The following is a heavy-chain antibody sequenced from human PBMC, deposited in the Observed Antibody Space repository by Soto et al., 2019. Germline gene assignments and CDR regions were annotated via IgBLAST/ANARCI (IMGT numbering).Heavy chain of an antibody. V-gene: IGHV1-18*04. Sequence: SVKVSCKASGYTFTSYGISWVRQAPRQGLEWMGWISAYNGNTNYAQKLQGRVTMTTDTSPSTAYMELRSLRSDDTAVYYCESDRYYYFGMDVWGQVTAVTVSS. CDR1: GYTFTSYG. CDR2: ISAYNGNT. J-gene: IGHJ6*02. CDR3: ESDRYYYFGMDV. D-gene: IGHD2-15*01.